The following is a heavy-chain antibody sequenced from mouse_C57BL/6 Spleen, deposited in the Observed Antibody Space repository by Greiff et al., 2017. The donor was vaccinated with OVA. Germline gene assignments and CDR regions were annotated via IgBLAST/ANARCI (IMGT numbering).Heavy chain of an antibody. J-gene: IGHJ4*01. CDR2: ISSGGSYT. D-gene: IGHD1-1*01. CDR3: ARQAGNYYGSRPHAMDY. CDR1: GFTFSSYG. Sequence: EVKLMESGGDLVKPGGSLKLSCAASGFTFSSYGMSWVRQTPDKRLEWVATISSGGSYTYYPDSVKGRFTISRDNAKNTLYLQMSSLKSEDTAMYYCARQAGNYYGSRPHAMDYWGQGTSVTVSS. V-gene: IGHV5-6*01.